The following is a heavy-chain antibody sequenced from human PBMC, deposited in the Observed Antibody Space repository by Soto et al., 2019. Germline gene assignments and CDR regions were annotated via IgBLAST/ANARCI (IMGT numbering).Heavy chain of an antibody. CDR3: AKDDPYDSGGYYFDSSFDY. J-gene: IGHJ4*02. Sequence: EVQLLESGGGLVQPGGSLRLSCAASGFTFSSYAMSWVRQAPGKGLEWVSAISGSGGSTYYADSVKGRFTISRDNTKNPLYLHMNRLRAEYTAVYSSAKDDPYDSGGYYFDSSFDYWGQGSLVTVSS. D-gene: IGHD3-22*01. V-gene: IGHV3-23*01. CDR2: ISGSGGST. CDR1: GFTFSSYA.